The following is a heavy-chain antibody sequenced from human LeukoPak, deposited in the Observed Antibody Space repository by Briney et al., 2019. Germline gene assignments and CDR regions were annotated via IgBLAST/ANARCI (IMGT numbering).Heavy chain of an antibody. V-gene: IGHV1-2*02. CDR3: ASPISLTDYYFDY. J-gene: IGHJ4*02. CDR1: GYTFTGYY. D-gene: IGHD1-20*01. CDR2: INPNSGGT. Sequence: ASVKVSCKASGYTFTGYYMHWVRQAPGQGLEWMGWINPNSGGTNYAQKFQGRVTMTRDTSISTAYMELSRLRSDDTAVYYCASPISLTDYYFDYWGQGTLVTVSS.